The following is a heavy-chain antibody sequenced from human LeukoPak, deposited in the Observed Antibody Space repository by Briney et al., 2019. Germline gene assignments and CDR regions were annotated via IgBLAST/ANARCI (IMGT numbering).Heavy chain of an antibody. Sequence: ASVKVSCKASGYTFTGYYMHWVRQAPGQGLEWMGWINPNSGGTNYAQKFQGRVTMTRDTSISTAYMELSRLRSDDTAVYYCASDHGGEPYNWFDPWGQGTLVSVSS. CDR1: GYTFTGYY. J-gene: IGHJ5*02. CDR3: ASDHGGEPYNWFDP. D-gene: IGHD2-21*01. V-gene: IGHV1-2*02. CDR2: INPNSGGT.